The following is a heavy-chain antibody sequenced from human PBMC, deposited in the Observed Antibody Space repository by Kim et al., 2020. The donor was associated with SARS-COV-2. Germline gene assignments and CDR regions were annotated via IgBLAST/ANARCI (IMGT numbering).Heavy chain of an antibody. D-gene: IGHD6-13*01. CDR3: ARDRAGNYYYGMDV. Sequence: ADSVKRRFTISRDNSKNTLYLQMNSLRAEDTAVYYCARDRAGNYYYGMDVWGQGTTVTVSS. J-gene: IGHJ6*02. V-gene: IGHV3-30*01.